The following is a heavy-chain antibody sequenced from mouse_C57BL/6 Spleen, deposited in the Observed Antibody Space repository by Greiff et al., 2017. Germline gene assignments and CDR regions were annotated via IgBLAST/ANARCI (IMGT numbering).Heavy chain of an antibody. J-gene: IGHJ4*01. D-gene: IGHD1-1*01. CDR1: GYTFTSYW. CDR2: IDPSDSYT. CDR3: ARSITTDYAMDY. Sequence: VQLQQPGAELVKPGASVKLSCKASGYTFTSYWMQWVKQRPGQGLEWIGEIDPSDSYTNYNQKFKGKATLTVDTSSSTAYMQLSSLTSEDSAVYYCARSITTDYAMDYWGQGTSVTVSS. V-gene: IGHV1-50*01.